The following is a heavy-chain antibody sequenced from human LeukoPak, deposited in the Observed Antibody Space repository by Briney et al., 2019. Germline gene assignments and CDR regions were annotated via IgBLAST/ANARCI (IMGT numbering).Heavy chain of an antibody. J-gene: IGHJ4*02. Sequence: GGSLRLSCAASGFTFSSYSMNWVRQAPGKGLEWVSSISTSSSYMYYADSLKGRFTISRDNAKNSLYLQMNSLRAEDTAVYYCARSPSWAVAGSDFDYWGQGTLVTVSS. CDR2: ISTSSSYM. V-gene: IGHV3-21*01. CDR3: ARSPSWAVAGSDFDY. D-gene: IGHD6-19*01. CDR1: GFTFSSYS.